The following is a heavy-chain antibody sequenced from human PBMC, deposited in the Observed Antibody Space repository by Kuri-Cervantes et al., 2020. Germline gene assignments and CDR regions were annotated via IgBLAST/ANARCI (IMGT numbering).Heavy chain of an antibody. V-gene: IGHV4-61*01. CDR3: ARGSLERAY. J-gene: IGHJ4*02. Sequence: SETLSLTCTVSGGSVSSGSYYWSWIRQPPGKGLEWVGYISYTGSTNYNPSLKSRVTISVDTSKNQFSLKVSSVTAADTAVYYCARGSLERAYWGQGTLVTVSS. CDR1: GGSVSSGSYY. D-gene: IGHD1-1*01. CDR2: ISYTGST.